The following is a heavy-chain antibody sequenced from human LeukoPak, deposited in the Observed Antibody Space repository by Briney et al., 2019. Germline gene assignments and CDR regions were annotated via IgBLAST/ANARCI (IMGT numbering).Heavy chain of an antibody. D-gene: IGHD2-2*01. CDR3: ANLPGYCSSTSCQSVDY. CDR2: INSNSGGT. CDR1: GYTFTGYY. Sequence: GASVKVSCKASGYTFTGYYMHWVRQAPGQGLEWMGWINSNSGGTNYAQKFQGRVTMTRDTSISTAYMELSRLRSDDTAVYYCANLPGYCSSTSCQSVDYWGQGTLVTVSS. V-gene: IGHV1-2*02. J-gene: IGHJ4*02.